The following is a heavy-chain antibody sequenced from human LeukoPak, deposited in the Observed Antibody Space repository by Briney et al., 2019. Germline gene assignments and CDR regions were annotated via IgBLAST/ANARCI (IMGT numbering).Heavy chain of an antibody. Sequence: PSQTLSLTCTVSGGSISSGGYYWSWIRQHPGKGLEWIGYIYYSGSTYYNPSLKSRVTISVDTSKNQFSLKLSSVTAADTVVYYCASHMTVGDYDYVWGSYRYLHYFDYWGQGTLVTVSS. CDR2: IYYSGST. V-gene: IGHV4-31*03. J-gene: IGHJ4*02. CDR1: GGSISSGGYY. D-gene: IGHD3-16*02. CDR3: ASHMTVGDYDYVWGSYRYLHYFDY.